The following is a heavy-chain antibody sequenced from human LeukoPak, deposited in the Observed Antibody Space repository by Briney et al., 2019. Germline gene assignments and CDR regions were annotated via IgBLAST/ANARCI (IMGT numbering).Heavy chain of an antibody. CDR2: IVVGSGNT. CDR3: AAADYYDSSGYYPYAFHI. V-gene: IGHV1-58*02. CDR1: GFTFTRSA. Sequence: GASVKVSFKASGFTFTRSAMQWVRQARGQRLEWIGWIVVGSGNTNYAQKFQERVTITRDMSTSTAYMELSSLRSEDTAMYYCAAADYYDSSGYYPYAFHIWGQGTMVTVSS. J-gene: IGHJ3*02. D-gene: IGHD3-22*01.